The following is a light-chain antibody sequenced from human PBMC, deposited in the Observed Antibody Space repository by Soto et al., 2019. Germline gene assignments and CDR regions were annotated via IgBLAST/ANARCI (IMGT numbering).Light chain of an antibody. CDR1: TSDIGSYNL. Sequence: QSALTQPASVSGSPGQSITISCTGATSDIGSYNLVSWYQHPPGKAPKLMIYEGSKRPSGVSARFSGSKSGNTASLTISGLKGDDEADYYCCSYTNSSTSVFGGGTKLTVL. CDR2: EGS. V-gene: IGLV2-23*01. J-gene: IGLJ2*01. CDR3: CSYTNSSTSV.